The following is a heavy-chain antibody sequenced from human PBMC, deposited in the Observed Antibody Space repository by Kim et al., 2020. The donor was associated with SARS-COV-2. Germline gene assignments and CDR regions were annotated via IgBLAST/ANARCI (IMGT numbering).Heavy chain of an antibody. V-gene: IGHV3-74*01. D-gene: IGHD1-26*01. CDR2: LTRDGTGT. J-gene: IGHJ6*01. CDR3: ARANGTYGMDV. Sequence: GGSLRLSCAVSGFTFTKYWLHWVRQAPGGGLVWVSHLTRDGTGTDYADSVRGRFTISRDNAKKKVYLQMDSLRADDTAIYYCARANGTYGMDVWGQGTTVTVAS. CDR1: GFTFTKYW.